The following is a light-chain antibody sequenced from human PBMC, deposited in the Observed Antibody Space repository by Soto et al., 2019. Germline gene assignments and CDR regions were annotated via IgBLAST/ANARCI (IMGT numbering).Light chain of an antibody. CDR2: DAS. CDR1: QSVSGN. Sequence: IVMTQSPATLSVSPGERATLSCRASQSVSGNLAWYQQKPGQAPRLLIYDASTRATGVPARFSGSGSGTEFTLTISRLEPEDFAVYYCQQYGSSPTFGGGTKVDIK. J-gene: IGKJ4*01. CDR3: QQYGSSPT. V-gene: IGKV3-15*01.